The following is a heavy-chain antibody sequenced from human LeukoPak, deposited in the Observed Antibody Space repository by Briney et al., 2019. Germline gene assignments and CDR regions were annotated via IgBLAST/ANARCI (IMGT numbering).Heavy chain of an antibody. V-gene: IGHV3-23*01. D-gene: IGHD3-3*01. Sequence: GGSLRLSCAASGFTFSSYAMSCVRQAPGKGLEWVSAISGSGGSTYYADSVKGRFTISRDNSKNTLYLQMNSLRAEDTAVYYCAKTGGYDFRSYYYYYMDVWGKGTTVTVSS. CDR3: AKTGGYDFRSYYYYYMDV. J-gene: IGHJ6*03. CDR2: ISGSGGST. CDR1: GFTFSSYA.